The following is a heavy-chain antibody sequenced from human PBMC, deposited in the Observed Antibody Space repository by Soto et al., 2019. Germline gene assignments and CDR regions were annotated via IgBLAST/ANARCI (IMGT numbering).Heavy chain of an antibody. CDR3: VICQTLFGLLNGFDY. CDR1: GGSINSAGYY. D-gene: IGHD3-3*01. J-gene: IGHJ4*02. V-gene: IGHV4-31*03. CDR2: IYYSGRT. Sequence: PSLTCNVSGGSINSAGYYWSWIRQHPGKGLEWIGYIYYSGRTYYNPSLKSRVTISIDTSKTQFSLKLSSVTAADTAVYYCVICQTLFGLLNGFDYWGQGSLVPVSS.